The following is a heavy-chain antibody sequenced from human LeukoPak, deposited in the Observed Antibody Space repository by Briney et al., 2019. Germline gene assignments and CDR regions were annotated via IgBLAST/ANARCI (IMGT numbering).Heavy chain of an antibody. CDR1: GFTFSTYA. Sequence: GGSLRLSCAASGFTFSTYAFHWVRQAPGKGLEWVAAVSYDGSDEHYADSVKGRFTISRDSFKNTLYLQMDSLRDEDTAVYYCARAGGGSYFDYWGQGTLVTVPS. V-gene: IGHV3-30*04. CDR2: VSYDGSDE. D-gene: IGHD1-26*01. CDR3: ARAGGGSYFDY. J-gene: IGHJ4*02.